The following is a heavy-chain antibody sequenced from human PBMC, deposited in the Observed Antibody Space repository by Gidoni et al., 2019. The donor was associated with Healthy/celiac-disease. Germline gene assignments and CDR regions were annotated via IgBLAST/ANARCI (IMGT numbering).Heavy chain of an antibody. CDR1: GFSLSNARMG. Sequence: QVTLKESGPVLVKPTETLTLTCTVSGFSLSNARMGVSWIRQPPGKALEWLAHIFSNDEKSYSTSLKSRLTISKDTSKSQVVLTMTNMDPVDTATYYCARIRSIAAAGTLRDDAFDIWGQGTMVTVSS. J-gene: IGHJ3*02. V-gene: IGHV2-26*01. D-gene: IGHD6-13*01. CDR2: IFSNDEK. CDR3: ARIRSIAAAGTLRDDAFDI.